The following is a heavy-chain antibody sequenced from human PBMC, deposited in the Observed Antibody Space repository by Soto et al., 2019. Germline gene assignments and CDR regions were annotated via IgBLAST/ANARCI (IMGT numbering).Heavy chain of an antibody. Sequence: GASVKVSCKASGFTFTNSAVQWVRQARGQSLEWIGWIIVGSGKTKSAQKIQERLTITRDISTSTVYMELSSLRSEDTAVYYCARDPGLIAAAGTFKTHWFDPWGQGTLVTVSS. CDR1: GFTFTNSA. CDR3: ARDPGLIAAAGTFKTHWFDP. D-gene: IGHD6-13*01. J-gene: IGHJ5*02. CDR2: IIVGSGKT. V-gene: IGHV1-58*01.